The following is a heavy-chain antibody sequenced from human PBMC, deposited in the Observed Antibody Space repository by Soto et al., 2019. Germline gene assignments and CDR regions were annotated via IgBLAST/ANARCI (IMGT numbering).Heavy chain of an antibody. CDR1: GYSFSSYA. V-gene: IGHV1-18*01. CDR2: ISTYNGDT. J-gene: IGHJ6*02. Sequence: ASVKVSCKASGYSFSSYAIIWVRQAPGQGLEWMGWISTYNGDTKYAQKFQGRVTMTTDTSTSTAYMELRSLRSDDTAVYYCARIPATKYSYYYVMDVWGQGTMVTVSS. CDR3: ARIPATKYSYYYVMDV.